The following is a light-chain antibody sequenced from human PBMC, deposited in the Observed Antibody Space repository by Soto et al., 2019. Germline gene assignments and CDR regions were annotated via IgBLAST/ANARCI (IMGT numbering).Light chain of an antibody. J-gene: IGKJ1*01. V-gene: IGKV3-15*01. Sequence: EVVLTQSPGTLSLSPGERVTLSCRASQSVSSNLAWYQQKPGQAPRLLIYGASTRATGIPARFSGSGSGTGFTLTISSLQSEDFAVYYCQQYNNWPSTFGQGTKV. CDR1: QSVSSN. CDR2: GAS. CDR3: QQYNNWPST.